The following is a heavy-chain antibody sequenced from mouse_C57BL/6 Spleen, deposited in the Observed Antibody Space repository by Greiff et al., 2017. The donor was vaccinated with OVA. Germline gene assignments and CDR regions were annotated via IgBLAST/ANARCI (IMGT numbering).Heavy chain of an antibody. D-gene: IGHD2-2*01. V-gene: IGHV5-12*01. CDR1: GFTFSDYY. J-gene: IGHJ2*01. CDR2: ISNGGGST. CDR3: ARQGGMVTVFDY. Sequence: EVNLVESGGGLVKPGGSLKLSCEASGFTFSDYYMYWVSQILEKRLEWVVYISNGGGSTYYPDTVKGQFTISRDNSKNTLYLQISRLKSEDTAMYYCARQGGMVTVFDYWGQGTTLTVSS.